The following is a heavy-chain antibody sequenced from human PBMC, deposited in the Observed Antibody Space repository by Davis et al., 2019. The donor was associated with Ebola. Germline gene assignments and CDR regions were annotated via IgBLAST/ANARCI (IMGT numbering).Heavy chain of an antibody. CDR1: GGSISSYY. CDR2: IYYSGST. CDR3: VREEGEYYFDY. V-gene: IGHV4-59*01. Sequence: PGGSLRLSCTVSGGSISSYYWSWIRQPPGKGLEWIGYIYYSGSTNYNPSLKSRVTISVDTSKNQFSLKLSSVTAADTAVYYCVREEGEYYFDYWGQGTLVTVSS. J-gene: IGHJ4*02.